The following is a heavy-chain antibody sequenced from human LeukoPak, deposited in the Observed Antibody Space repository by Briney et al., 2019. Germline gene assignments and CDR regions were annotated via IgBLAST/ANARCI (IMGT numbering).Heavy chain of an antibody. J-gene: IGHJ4*02. V-gene: IGHV3-9*03. CDR2: ISWNSGFI. Sequence: GGSLRLSCAASGVTFDDYAMHWGRQAPGKGLEWVSGISWNSGFIAYADSLKGRFTISRDNAKNSLYLKMNSLKPEDMALYYCAKGDDYVGEDYFDYWGQGTLVTVSS. CDR3: AKGDDYVGEDYFDY. D-gene: IGHD3-16*01. CDR1: GVTFDDYA.